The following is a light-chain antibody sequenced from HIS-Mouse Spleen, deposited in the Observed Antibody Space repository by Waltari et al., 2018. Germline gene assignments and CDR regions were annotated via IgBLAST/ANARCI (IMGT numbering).Light chain of an antibody. J-gene: IGLJ3*02. Sequence: QSVLTQPPSASGTPGQRVTISCSGSRPNTGSNTVNWYQQPPGTAPKLLIYSNNQRPSGVPARFSGSKSGTSASLAISGLQSEDEADYYCAAWDDSLNGPVFGGGTKLTVL. V-gene: IGLV1-44*01. CDR3: AAWDDSLNGPV. CDR1: RPNTGSNT. CDR2: SNN.